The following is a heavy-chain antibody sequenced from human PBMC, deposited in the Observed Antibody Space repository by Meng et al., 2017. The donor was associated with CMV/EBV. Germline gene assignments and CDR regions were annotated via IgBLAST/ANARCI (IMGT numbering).Heavy chain of an antibody. Sequence: GESLKISCAASGFTFSDYYMSWIRQAPGKGLEWVSYISSSGSTIYYADSVKGRFTISRDNAKNSLYLQMNSLRAEDTAVYYCARGGYSSSSPYYYGMDVWGQGTTVTVS. CDR2: ISSSGSTI. CDR1: GFTFSDYY. J-gene: IGHJ6*02. V-gene: IGHV3-11*01. CDR3: ARGGYSSSSPYYYGMDV. D-gene: IGHD6-6*01.